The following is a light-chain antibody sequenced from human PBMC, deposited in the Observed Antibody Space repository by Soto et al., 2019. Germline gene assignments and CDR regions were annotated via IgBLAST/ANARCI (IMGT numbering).Light chain of an antibody. Sequence: QSVLTQPASVSGSPGQSITISCTGTSSEVGNYNLVSWFQQHPGKAPKLMIYEVSKRPSGVSNRFSGSKSGNTASLTISGLQAEDEADYYCCSYAGSSTLVFGTGTKVTVL. V-gene: IGLV2-23*02. CDR3: CSYAGSSTLV. J-gene: IGLJ1*01. CDR2: EVS. CDR1: SSEVGNYNL.